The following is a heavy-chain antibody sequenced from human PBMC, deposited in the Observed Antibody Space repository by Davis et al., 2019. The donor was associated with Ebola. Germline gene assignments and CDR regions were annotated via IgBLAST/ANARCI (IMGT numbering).Heavy chain of an antibody. V-gene: IGHV3-64*01. CDR1: GLTFSSYV. Sequence: GESLKISCAASGLTFSSYVMNWVRQAPGKGLEYVSGISTDGRSTYYAKSVKGRFTISRDNSKNTLYLQMGSLRADDMAVYYCATTYCGSDCYAYYFDYWGQGTLVAVSS. J-gene: IGHJ4*02. CDR2: ISTDGRST. D-gene: IGHD2-21*02. CDR3: ATTYCGSDCYAYYFDY.